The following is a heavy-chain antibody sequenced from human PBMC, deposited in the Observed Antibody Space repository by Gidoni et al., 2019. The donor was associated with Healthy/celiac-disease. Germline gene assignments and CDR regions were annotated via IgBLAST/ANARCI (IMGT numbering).Heavy chain of an antibody. Sequence: QVQLVGSGGGVVQPGRSLRLSCAASGFTFSSSGMHWVRQAPGKGLEWVEVIWYDGSNKDYADYVKGRFTISRDNSKNTLYLQMNSLRAEETAVYYCARDGGSSSHYYYYGMDVWGQGTTVTVSS. V-gene: IGHV3-33*01. CDR1: GFTFSSSG. CDR2: IWYDGSNK. D-gene: IGHD6-6*01. J-gene: IGHJ6*02. CDR3: ARDGGSSSHYYYYGMDV.